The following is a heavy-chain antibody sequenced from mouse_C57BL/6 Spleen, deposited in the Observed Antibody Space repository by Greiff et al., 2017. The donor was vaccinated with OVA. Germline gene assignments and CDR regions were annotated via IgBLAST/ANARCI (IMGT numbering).Heavy chain of an antibody. CDR2: INPSNGGT. J-gene: IGHJ1*03. V-gene: IGHV1-53*01. CDR3: ARCYDGSGGYFDV. D-gene: IGHD1-1*01. Sequence: QVQLQQPGTELVKPGASVKLSCKASGYTFTSYWMPWVKQRPGQGLEWIGNINPSNGGTNYNEKFKSKATLTVDKSSSTAYMQLSSLTSEDSAVDCCARCYDGSGGYFDVWGTGTTVTVSS. CDR1: GYTFTSYW.